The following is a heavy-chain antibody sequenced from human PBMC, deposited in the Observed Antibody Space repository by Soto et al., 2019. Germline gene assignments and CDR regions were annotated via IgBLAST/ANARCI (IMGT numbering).Heavy chain of an antibody. CDR3: AKQSSPEGWFDP. CDR2: VTITGGSA. CDR1: AFTFNTYG. J-gene: IGHJ5*02. V-gene: IGHV3-23*01. Sequence: PGGFLRLSCAASAFTFNTYGVSWVRQAPGKGLEWVSTVTITGGSAYYADSVQGRFSISRDRSNYTVSLLLSSLRDDDTAIYYCAKQSSPEGWFDPWGQGTLVTVSS. D-gene: IGHD6-19*01.